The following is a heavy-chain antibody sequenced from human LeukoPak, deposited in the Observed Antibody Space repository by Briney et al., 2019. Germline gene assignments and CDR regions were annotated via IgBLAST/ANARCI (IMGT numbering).Heavy chain of an antibody. CDR2: INPKSDAT. CDR1: GYTFTGYF. CDR3: ARDVTRGYYDSTVP. D-gene: IGHD3-22*01. J-gene: IGHJ5*02. V-gene: IGHV1-2*02. Sequence: ASVKVSCKASGYTFTGYFMHWVRQAPGQGLEWMGWINPKSDATNYAQKFQGRVTMTRDTSISTAYMELSSLRSDDTAVFYCARDVTRGYYDSTVPWGQGTLVTVSS.